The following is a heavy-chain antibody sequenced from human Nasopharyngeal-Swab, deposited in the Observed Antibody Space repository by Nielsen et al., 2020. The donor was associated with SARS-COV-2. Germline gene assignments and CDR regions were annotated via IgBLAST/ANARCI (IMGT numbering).Heavy chain of an antibody. V-gene: IGHV4-34*01. CDR2: INHSGST. CDR1: GGSFRGYY. CDR3: ARANTLRITIFGVVSYFDY. Sequence: SETLSLTFAVYGGSFRGYYWSWIRQPPGKGLEWIGEINHSGSTNYNPSLKSRFTISLDTSKNQSSLKLSSVTAADTAVYYCARANTLRITIFGVVSYFDYWGQGTLVTVSS. J-gene: IGHJ4*02. D-gene: IGHD3-3*01.